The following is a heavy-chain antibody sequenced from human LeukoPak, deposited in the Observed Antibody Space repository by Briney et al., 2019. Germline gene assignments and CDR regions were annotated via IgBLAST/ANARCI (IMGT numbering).Heavy chain of an antibody. CDR2: INSDGSTT. D-gene: IGHD3-10*01. CDR1: GFTFSSYW. V-gene: IGHV3-74*01. J-gene: IGHJ4*02. CDR3: ARSYYYFDY. Sequence: GGSLRLSCAASGFTFSSYWMHWVRQTPGKGLVWVSRINSDGSTTNYADSVKGRFTTSRDNAKNTLYLQMNSLRVEDTAVYYCARSYYYFDYWGQGTLVTVSS.